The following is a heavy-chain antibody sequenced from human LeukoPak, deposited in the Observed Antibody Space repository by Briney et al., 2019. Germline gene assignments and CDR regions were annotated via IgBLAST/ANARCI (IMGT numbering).Heavy chain of an antibody. J-gene: IGHJ4*02. CDR2: INPDSGGT. CDR3: ARVVDSSSRYYFDY. V-gene: IGHV1-2*02. Sequence: ASVTVSCKASGYTFTVYYMHWVRQAPGQGLVWMGWINPDSGGTAYAQKFQGRVTMTRDPAISTAYMEFSRLRSDDTAVYYCARVVDSSSRYYFDYWGQGTLVTVSS. CDR1: GYTFTVYY. D-gene: IGHD6-13*01.